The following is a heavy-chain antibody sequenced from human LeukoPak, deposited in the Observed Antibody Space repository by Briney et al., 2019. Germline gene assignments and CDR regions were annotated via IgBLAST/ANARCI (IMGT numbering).Heavy chain of an antibody. V-gene: IGHV1-24*01. CDR3: VSIDLDS. CDR1: GYTLTELS. Sequence: GASEKVSCKVSGYTLTELSIHWVRQAPGKGLERMGGEDGGPIYAQKFQGRVTMTEDTSTDTAYMDVSSLRSEDTAVYYRVSIDLDSWGQGTLVTVSS. J-gene: IGHJ4*02. CDR2: EDGGP. D-gene: IGHD3-16*02.